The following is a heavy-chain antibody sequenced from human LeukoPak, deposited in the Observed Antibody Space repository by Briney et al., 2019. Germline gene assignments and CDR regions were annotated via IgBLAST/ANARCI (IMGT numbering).Heavy chain of an antibody. Sequence: PGGSLRLSCAASGFTFSNFAMNWVRQAPGKGLEGVSTISGSGGITYYADSVKGRFTISRDNSKNTLYLQMNSLRAEDTAVYYCAKARWSGPFYFDYWGQGTLVTVSS. D-gene: IGHD3-3*01. V-gene: IGHV3-23*01. CDR1: GFTFSNFA. CDR3: AKARWSGPFYFDY. CDR2: ISGSGGIT. J-gene: IGHJ4*02.